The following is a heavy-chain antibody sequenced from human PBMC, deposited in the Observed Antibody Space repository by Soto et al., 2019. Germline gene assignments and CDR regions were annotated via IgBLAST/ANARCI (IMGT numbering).Heavy chain of an antibody. CDR1: GGSISSYY. CDR3: ARVLKAAGTNWFDP. D-gene: IGHD6-13*01. V-gene: IGHV4-59*01. J-gene: IGHJ5*02. Sequence: SETLSLTCTVSGGSISSYYWSWIRQPPGKGLEWIGYIYYSGSTNYNPSLKSRVTISVDTSKNQFSLKLSSVTAADTAVYYCARVLKAAGTNWFDPWGQGTLVTVSS. CDR2: IYYSGST.